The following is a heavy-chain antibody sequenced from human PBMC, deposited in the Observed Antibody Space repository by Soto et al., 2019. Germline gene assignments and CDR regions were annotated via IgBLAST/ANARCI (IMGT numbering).Heavy chain of an antibody. Sequence: QVQLQESGPGLVKPSGTRSVTCAVSGGSISTNWWSWVRQPPRKGLEWIGEIYHSGTTNYNPSLRSRVTISIDKSKNQLSLDLTSVTAVDTAVYYCARHISVPRTRGFDYWGQGTLVTVSS. CDR2: IYHSGTT. CDR1: GGSISTNW. CDR3: ARHISVPRTRGFDY. D-gene: IGHD2-21*01. V-gene: IGHV4-4*02. J-gene: IGHJ4*02.